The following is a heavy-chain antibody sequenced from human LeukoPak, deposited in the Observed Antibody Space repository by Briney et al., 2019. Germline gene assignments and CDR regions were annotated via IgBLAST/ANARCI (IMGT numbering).Heavy chain of an antibody. J-gene: IGHJ5*02. CDR3: ARAHMVRANWFDP. CDR1: GYTFTGYY. V-gene: IGHV1-2*02. CDR2: INPNSGGT. Sequence: ASVKVSCKASGYTFTGYYMHWVRQAPGQGLEWMGWINPNSGGTNYAQKFQGRVTMTRDTSISTAYMELSRLRSDDTAVYYCARAHMVRANWFDPWGQGTLVTVSS. D-gene: IGHD3-10*01.